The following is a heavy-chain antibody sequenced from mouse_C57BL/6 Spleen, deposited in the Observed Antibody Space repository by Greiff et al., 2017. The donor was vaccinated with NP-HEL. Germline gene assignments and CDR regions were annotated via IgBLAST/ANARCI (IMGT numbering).Heavy chain of an antibody. CDR1: GFTFSDYY. V-gene: IGHV5-16*01. Sequence: EVQGVESEGGLVQPGSSMKLSCTASGFTFSDYYMAWVRQVPEKGLEWVAHINYDGSSTYYLDSLKSRFIISKDNAKNILYLQRSSLKSEDTATYYCARGGHIYYGNFGVAMDYWGQGTSVTVSS. CDR2: INYDGSST. J-gene: IGHJ4*01. D-gene: IGHD2-1*01. CDR3: ARGGHIYYGNFGVAMDY.